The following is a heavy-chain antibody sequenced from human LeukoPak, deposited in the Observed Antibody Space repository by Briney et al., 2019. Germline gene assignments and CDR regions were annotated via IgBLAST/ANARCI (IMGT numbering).Heavy chain of an antibody. V-gene: IGHV1-8*02. J-gene: IGHJ5*02. CDR2: VHPNTGNT. D-gene: IGHD1-14*01. Sequence: ASVKVSCKASGGTFSSYAISWVRQAPGQGLEWMGWVHPNTGNTAYAQRFQGRVTMTRDTSISTAYMELSSLTSNDTAVYFCARGPRNDPWGQGTPVTVSS. CDR1: GGTFSSYA. CDR3: ARGPRNDP.